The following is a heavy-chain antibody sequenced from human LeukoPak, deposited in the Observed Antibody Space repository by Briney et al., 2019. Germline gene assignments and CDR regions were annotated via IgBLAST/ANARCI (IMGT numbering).Heavy chain of an antibody. CDR1: GGTFSSYA. Sequence: ASVKVSCKASGGTFSSYAISWVRQAPGQGLEWMGRTIPIFGTANYAQKFQGRVTITADKSTSTAYMELSSLRSEDTAVYYCARGPCSSTSCYGVYNWFDPWGQGTLVTVSS. D-gene: IGHD2-2*01. CDR3: ARGPCSSTSCYGVYNWFDP. CDR2: TIPIFGTA. V-gene: IGHV1-69*06. J-gene: IGHJ5*02.